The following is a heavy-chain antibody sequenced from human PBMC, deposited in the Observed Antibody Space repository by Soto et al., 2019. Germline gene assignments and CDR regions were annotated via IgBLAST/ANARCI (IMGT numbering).Heavy chain of an antibody. CDR2: INPNSGGT. Sequence: ASVKVSCKASGYTFTGDYMHWVRQAPGQGLEGMGLINPNSGGTNYAQTFQGWVTMTRDTSISTAYTELSRLRSDDTAVYYCARDRITGATSNAFDIWGQGTIVTVSS. CDR3: ARDRITGATSNAFDI. J-gene: IGHJ3*02. D-gene: IGHD1-20*01. V-gene: IGHV1-2*04. CDR1: GYTFTGDY.